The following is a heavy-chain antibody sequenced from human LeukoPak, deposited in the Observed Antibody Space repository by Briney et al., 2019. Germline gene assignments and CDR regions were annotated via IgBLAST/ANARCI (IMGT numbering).Heavy chain of an antibody. J-gene: IGHJ4*02. Sequence: GGSLRLSCAASGFTFSNYAMSWVRQAPGKGLEWVGRIKSKTDGGTTDYAAPVKGRFTISRDDSKTTLYLQMNSLKTEDTAVYYCTTRYCSGGRCDYWGQGTLVTVSS. V-gene: IGHV3-15*01. CDR2: IKSKTDGGTT. CDR3: TTRYCSGGRCDY. CDR1: GFTFSNYA. D-gene: IGHD2-15*01.